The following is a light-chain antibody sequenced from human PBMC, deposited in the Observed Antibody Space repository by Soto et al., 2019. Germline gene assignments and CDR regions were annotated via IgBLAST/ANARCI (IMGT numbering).Light chain of an antibody. J-gene: IGKJ1*01. V-gene: IGKV3-20*01. CDR2: GAS. Sequence: PGERATLSCRASQTVSSISLAWYQQKPGQAPRLLIFGASTRAAGFPDRFSGSGSGTDFTLTISRLEPEDFAVYYCQQYGSSPRTFGQGTKVEIK. CDR3: QQYGSSPRT. CDR1: QTVSSIS.